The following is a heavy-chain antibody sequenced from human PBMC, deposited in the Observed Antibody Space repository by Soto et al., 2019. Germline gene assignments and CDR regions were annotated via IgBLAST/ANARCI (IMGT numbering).Heavy chain of an antibody. CDR3: ARECCVHQWLVRGNWFYP. Sequence: QVQLVQSGAEVKKPGASVKVSCKASGYTFTSYGISWVRQAPGQGLEWMGWISAYNGNTNYAQKLQGRVTMTTDTSTSTAYMELRSLRSDDTAVYYCARECCVHQWLVRGNWFYPWGQGTLVTVSS. V-gene: IGHV1-18*01. J-gene: IGHJ5*02. D-gene: IGHD6-19*01. CDR1: GYTFTSYG. CDR2: ISAYNGNT.